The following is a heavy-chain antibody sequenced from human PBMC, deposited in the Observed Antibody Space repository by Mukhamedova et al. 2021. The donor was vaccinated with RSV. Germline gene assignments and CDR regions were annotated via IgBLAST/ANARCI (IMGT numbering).Heavy chain of an antibody. Sequence: VRQTPGQGLEWISDVSGGGGKTNYADSVKGRFTVSRDNSKNTLYLQMDSLRGEDTGVYFCTKQTGYSSGWRSDYWGQGTQVTV. J-gene: IGHJ4*02. V-gene: IGHV3-23*01. CDR2: VSGGGGKT. D-gene: IGHD6-19*01. CDR3: TKQTGYSSGWRSDY.